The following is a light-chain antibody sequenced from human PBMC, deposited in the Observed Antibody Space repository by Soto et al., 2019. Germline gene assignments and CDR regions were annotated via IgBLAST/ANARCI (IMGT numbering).Light chain of an antibody. CDR3: SLYYSGARV. CDR1: TGAVTSGHY. CDR2: DTS. V-gene: IGLV7-46*01. Sequence: QAVVTQEPSLTVSPGGTVTLTCGSSTGAVTSGHYPYWFQQKPGQAPTTLIDDTSNKHSWTPVRFSGSLLGGKAALTLSGAQPEDEAEYYCSLYYSGARVFGSGTKVTVL. J-gene: IGLJ1*01.